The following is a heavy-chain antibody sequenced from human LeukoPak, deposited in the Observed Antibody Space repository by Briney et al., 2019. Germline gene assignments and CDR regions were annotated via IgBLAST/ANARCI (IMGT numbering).Heavy chain of an antibody. V-gene: IGHV4-34*01. Sequence: SETLSLTCAVSGGSFGDFYWSWIRQPPGKGLEWIGEINHSGYTNYNPSLKSRVTISVDTSKNQFSLKLSSVTAADTAVYYCARSLVGATTGYDYWGQGTLVTVSS. CDR1: GGSFGDFY. CDR3: ARSLVGATTGYDY. J-gene: IGHJ4*02. D-gene: IGHD1-26*01. CDR2: INHSGYT.